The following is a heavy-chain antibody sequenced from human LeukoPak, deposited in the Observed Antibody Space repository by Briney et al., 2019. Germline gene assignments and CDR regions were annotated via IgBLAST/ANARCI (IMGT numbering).Heavy chain of an antibody. Sequence: GGSLRLSCAASGFTFSGSAMHWVRQAAGKGLEWVGRIRSKANSYATAYAASVKGRFTISRDDSKNTAYLQVNSLKTEDTAVYYCTRRGEWLENHYYYYGMDVWGQGTTVTVSS. CDR3: TRRGEWLENHYYYYGMDV. J-gene: IGHJ6*02. D-gene: IGHD6-19*01. CDR1: GFTFSGSA. CDR2: IRSKANSYAT. V-gene: IGHV3-73*01.